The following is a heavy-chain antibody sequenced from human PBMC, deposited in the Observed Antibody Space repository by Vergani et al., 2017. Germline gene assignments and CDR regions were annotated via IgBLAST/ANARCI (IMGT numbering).Heavy chain of an antibody. CDR3: ARANVWGSPGGAFDI. J-gene: IGHJ3*02. CDR2: IYTSGST. D-gene: IGHD3-16*01. Sequence: QVQLQESGPGLVKPSETLSLTCAVSGGSISSYYWSWIRQPAGKGLEWIGRIYTSGSTNYNPSLKSRVTMSVDTSKNQFSLKLRSVTAADKAVYYCARANVWGSPGGAFDIWGQGTMVTVSS. CDR1: GGSISSYY. V-gene: IGHV4-4*07.